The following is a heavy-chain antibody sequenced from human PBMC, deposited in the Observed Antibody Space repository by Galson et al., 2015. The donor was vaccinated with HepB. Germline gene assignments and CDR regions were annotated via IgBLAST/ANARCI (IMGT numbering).Heavy chain of an antibody. Sequence: PALVKPTQTLTLTCTFSGFSLSTSTVGVGWIRQPPGKALEWLALINGNDDKRYSSSLKRRPTITKDTSKSQAVLTMTNMDPVDTATYYCAHRRQVITKEFDSWGQGTLVTVSS. CDR1: GFSLSTSTVG. V-gene: IGHV2-5*01. CDR3: AHRRQVITKEFDS. D-gene: IGHD1-20*01. CDR2: INGNDDK. J-gene: IGHJ4*02.